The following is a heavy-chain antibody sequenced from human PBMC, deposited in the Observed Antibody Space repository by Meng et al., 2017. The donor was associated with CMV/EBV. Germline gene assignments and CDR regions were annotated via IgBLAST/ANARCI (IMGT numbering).Heavy chain of an antibody. D-gene: IGHD1-7*01. CDR3: AINGITGTTLTWYFDL. Sequence: ASVKVSCKASGYTFTGYYMHWVQQAPGQGLEWMGWINPNSGGTNYAQKFQGRVTMTRDTSISTAYMELSRLRSDDTAVYYCAINGITGTTLTWYFDLWGRGTLVTVSS. J-gene: IGHJ2*01. V-gene: IGHV1-2*02. CDR2: INPNSGGT. CDR1: GYTFTGYY.